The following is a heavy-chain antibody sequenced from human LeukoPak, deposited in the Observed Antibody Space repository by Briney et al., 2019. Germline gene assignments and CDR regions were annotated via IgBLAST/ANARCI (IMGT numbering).Heavy chain of an antibody. CDR1: GFTFSSYA. V-gene: IGHV3-23*01. D-gene: IGHD3-22*01. CDR2: VSGSGATT. Sequence: GGSLRLSCAASGFTFSSYAMSWVRQAPGKGLEWVSSVSGSGATTYYTDSVKGRFTISRDNSKNTLYLQMNSLRVEDTAIYYCAKAYYYDSTGSIDAFDIWGQGTMVTVSS. CDR3: AKAYYYDSTGSIDAFDI. J-gene: IGHJ3*02.